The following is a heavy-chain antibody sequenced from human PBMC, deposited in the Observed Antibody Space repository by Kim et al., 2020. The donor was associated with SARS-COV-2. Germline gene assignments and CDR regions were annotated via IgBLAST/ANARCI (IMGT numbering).Heavy chain of an antibody. CDR1: GGSISSYY. Sequence: SETLSLTCTVSGGSISSYYWSWIRQPPGKGLEWIGYIYYSGSTNYNPSLKSRVTISVDTSKNQFSLKLSSVTAADTAVYYCARVPAPLYGMDVWGQGTTVTVSS. V-gene: IGHV4-59*13. J-gene: IGHJ6*02. CDR2: IYYSGST. CDR3: ARVPAPLYGMDV.